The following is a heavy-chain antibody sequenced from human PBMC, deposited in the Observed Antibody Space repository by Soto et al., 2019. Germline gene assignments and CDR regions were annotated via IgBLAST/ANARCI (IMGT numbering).Heavy chain of an antibody. CDR3: ARPKIPRTPDGFDI. J-gene: IGHJ3*02. V-gene: IGHV3-30-3*01. D-gene: IGHD2-21*01. CDR2: ISYDGSKK. CDR1: GFTFSDYA. Sequence: GGSLRLSCAASGFTFSDYAMHWVRQAPGNGLEWLAVISYDGSKKYYADSVQGRFTISRDNSRNKLSLQMNSLIAEDTAVYYCARPKIPRTPDGFDIWGQGTLVTVSS.